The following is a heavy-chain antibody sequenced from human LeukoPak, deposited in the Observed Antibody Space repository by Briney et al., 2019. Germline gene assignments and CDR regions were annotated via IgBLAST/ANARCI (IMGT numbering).Heavy chain of an antibody. CDR2: INPNSGGT. D-gene: IGHD2-2*01. J-gene: IGHJ5*02. CDR3: ARNYCNSTRCSNWFDP. Sequence: VASVKVSCKASGYSFIGYYMHWVRQAPGQGLEWMGWINPNSGGTNYAQKFQGRVTMTRDTSISTAYMELSRLRSDDTAVYYCARNYCNSTRCSNWFDPWGQGTLVTVSS. V-gene: IGHV1-2*02. CDR1: GYSFIGYY.